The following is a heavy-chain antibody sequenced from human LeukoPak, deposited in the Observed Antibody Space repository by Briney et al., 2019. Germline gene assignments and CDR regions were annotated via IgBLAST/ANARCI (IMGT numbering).Heavy chain of an antibody. Sequence: SETLSLTCTVSGGSISSSSYHWGWIRQPPGKGLEWIGSIYYSGSTYYNPSLKSRVTISVDTSKNQFSLKLSSVTAADTAVYYCARSGGTTFDPWGQGTLVTVSS. D-gene: IGHD2-15*01. CDR3: ARSGGTTFDP. J-gene: IGHJ5*02. CDR2: IYYSGST. CDR1: GGSISSSSYH. V-gene: IGHV4-39*01.